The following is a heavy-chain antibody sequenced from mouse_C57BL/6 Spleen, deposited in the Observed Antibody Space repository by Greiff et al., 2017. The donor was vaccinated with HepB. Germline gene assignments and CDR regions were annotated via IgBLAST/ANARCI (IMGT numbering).Heavy chain of an antibody. Sequence: QVQLKESGAELVKPGASVKISCKASGYAFSSYWMNWVKQRPGKGLEWIGQIYPGDGDTNYNGKFKGKATLTADKSSSTAYMQLSSLTSEDSAVYFCARHHIPYSNSLYFDYWGQGTTLTVSS. D-gene: IGHD2-5*01. CDR2: IYPGDGDT. CDR3: ARHHIPYSNSLYFDY. V-gene: IGHV1-80*01. CDR1: GYAFSSYW. J-gene: IGHJ2*01.